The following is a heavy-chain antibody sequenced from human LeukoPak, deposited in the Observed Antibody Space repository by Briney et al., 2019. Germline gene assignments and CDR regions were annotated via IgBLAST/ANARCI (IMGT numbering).Heavy chain of an antibody. CDR2: IYYSGTT. V-gene: IGHV4-39*01. D-gene: IGHD6-13*01. J-gene: IGHJ4*02. CDR1: GGSISSLTYY. CDR3: ATCGGGIAAAGSLDY. Sequence: SETLSLTCTVSGGSISSLTYYWGWIRQPPGRGLEWIASIYYSGTTYYSPSLKSRVTISVNRSNNQFSLRLTSVTAADTAVYYCATCGGGIAAAGSLDYWGQGTLVTVSS.